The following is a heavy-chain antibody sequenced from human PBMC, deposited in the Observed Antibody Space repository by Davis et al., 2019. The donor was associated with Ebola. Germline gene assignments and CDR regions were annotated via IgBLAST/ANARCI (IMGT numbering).Heavy chain of an antibody. CDR2: IYHSGST. CDR1: GGSISSSNW. V-gene: IGHV4-4*02. CDR3: ARGGYCSSTRCYGYYYYGMDV. Sequence: MPSETLSLTCAVSGGSISSSNWWSWVRQPPGKGLEWIGEIYHSGSTNYNPSLKSRVTISVDKSKNQFSLKLSSVTAADTAVYYCARGGYCSSTRCYGYYYYGMDVWGQGTTVTVSS. J-gene: IGHJ6*02. D-gene: IGHD2-2*01.